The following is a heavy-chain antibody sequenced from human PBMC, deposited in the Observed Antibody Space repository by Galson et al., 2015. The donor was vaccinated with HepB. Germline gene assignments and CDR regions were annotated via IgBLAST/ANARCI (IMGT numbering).Heavy chain of an antibody. Sequence: SLRLSCAASGFTFSRYGMHWVRQAPGKGLEWVAVILYDGSETYYVSSVKGRFSISRDNSKNTLYLQMNSLRPEDTAIYYCAKSVELRNYFYGMDVWGQGTTVSVFS. J-gene: IGHJ6*02. CDR1: GFTFSRYG. CDR2: ILYDGSET. V-gene: IGHV3-30*18. D-gene: IGHD1-1*01. CDR3: AKSVELRNYFYGMDV.